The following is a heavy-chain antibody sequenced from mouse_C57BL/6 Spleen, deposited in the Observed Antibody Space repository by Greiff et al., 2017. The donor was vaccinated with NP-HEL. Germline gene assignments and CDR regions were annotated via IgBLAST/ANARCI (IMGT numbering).Heavy chain of an antibody. D-gene: IGHD1-1*01. CDR3: ARFPFITTVVATGDY. CDR2: INPYNGDT. J-gene: IGHJ4*01. Sequence: VQLKQSGPELVKPGDSVKISCKASGYSFTGYFMNWVMQSHGKSLEWIGRINPYNGDTFYNQKFKGKATLTVDKSSSTAHMELRSLTSEDSAVYYCARFPFITTVVATGDYWGQGTSVTVSS. V-gene: IGHV1-20*01. CDR1: GYSFTGYF.